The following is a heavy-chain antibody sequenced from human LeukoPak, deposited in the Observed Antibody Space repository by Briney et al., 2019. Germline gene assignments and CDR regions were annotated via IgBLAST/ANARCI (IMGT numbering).Heavy chain of an antibody. CDR1: GGSISCGGYL. V-gene: IGHV4-30-2*01. CDR3: ARGGGSPEENWFDP. CDR2: SYQSGST. Sequence: SETVSLTCAVSGGSISCGGYLWRSVRQPPGRGLEWNGYSYQSGSTYYNPSLKSRVSKTVDRSKNQFSLKLSSVTAADKAVDYCARGGGSPEENWFDPWGQGTLVTVSS. J-gene: IGHJ5*02.